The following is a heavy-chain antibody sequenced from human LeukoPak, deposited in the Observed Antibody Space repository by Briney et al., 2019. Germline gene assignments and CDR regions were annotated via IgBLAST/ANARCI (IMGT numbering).Heavy chain of an antibody. CDR1: GFTFSSYS. D-gene: IGHD3-22*01. Sequence: GGSLRLSCAASGFTFSSYSMNWVRQAPGKGLEWVSSISSSSSYIYYADSVKGRFTISRDNAKNSLYLQMNSLRAEDTAVYYCARGPDSSITMIVVPYSFDIWGQGTMVTVSS. CDR3: ARGPDSSITMIVVPYSFDI. CDR2: ISSSSSYI. J-gene: IGHJ3*02. V-gene: IGHV3-21*01.